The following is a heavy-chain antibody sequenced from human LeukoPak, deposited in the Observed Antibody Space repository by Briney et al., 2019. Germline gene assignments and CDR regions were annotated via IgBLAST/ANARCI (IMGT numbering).Heavy chain of an antibody. J-gene: IGHJ4*02. D-gene: IGHD7-27*01. CDR2: ISRSGSTI. CDR1: GFTFSDYY. Sequence: PGGSLRLSCAASGFTFSDYYMSWIRQAPGKGLEWVSYISRSGSTIYNADSVKGRFTISRDNAKNSLYLQMNSLRAEDTAVFYCARFRTGERYFDYWGQGTLVTVSS. CDR3: ARFRTGERYFDY. V-gene: IGHV3-11*04.